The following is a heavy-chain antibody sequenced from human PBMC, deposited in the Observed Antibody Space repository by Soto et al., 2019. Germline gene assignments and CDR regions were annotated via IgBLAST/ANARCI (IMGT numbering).Heavy chain of an antibody. CDR3: ARSDGRY. J-gene: IGHJ4*02. CDR2: IYYSGST. CDR1: GGSISSYY. Sequence: PSETLSLTCTVSGGSISSYYWSWIRQPQGKGLEWIGYIYYSGSTNYNPSLKSRVTISVDTSKNHFSLKLSSVTAGDTAVYYCARSDGRYWGQGTLVTAPQ. V-gene: IGHV4-59*01.